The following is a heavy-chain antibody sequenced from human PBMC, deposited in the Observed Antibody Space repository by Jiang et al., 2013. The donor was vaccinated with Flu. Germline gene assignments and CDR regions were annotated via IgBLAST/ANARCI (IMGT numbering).Heavy chain of an antibody. V-gene: IGHV3-53*01. CDR2: IYNDGRT. Sequence: VQLLESGGDVIQSGGSLRLSCTASGFAISSTYMSWVRQAPGKGPEWVSVIYNDGRTFYSDSVRGRFTISSDNSKNTVYLQMNSLRAEDTAVYYCTKEHSHYEMQIWGQGTMVTVSS. CDR3: TKEHSHYEMQI. J-gene: IGHJ3*02. D-gene: IGHD3-3*01. CDR1: GFAISSTY.